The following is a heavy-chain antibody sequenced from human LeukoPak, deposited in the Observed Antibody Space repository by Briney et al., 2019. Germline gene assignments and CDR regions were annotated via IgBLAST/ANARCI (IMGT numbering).Heavy chain of an antibody. CDR3: ARSSGTYPDFDS. D-gene: IGHD1-1*01. CDR1: GGTFSSYA. CDR2: INPDSGGT. V-gene: IGHV1-2*02. Sequence: ASVKVSCKASGGTFSSYAVSWVRQAPGQGLEWMGWINPDSGGTNYAQKFQGRVTMTRDTSINTAYMELSRLSSDDTAVYYCARSSGTYPDFDSWGQGTLVTVSS. J-gene: IGHJ4*02.